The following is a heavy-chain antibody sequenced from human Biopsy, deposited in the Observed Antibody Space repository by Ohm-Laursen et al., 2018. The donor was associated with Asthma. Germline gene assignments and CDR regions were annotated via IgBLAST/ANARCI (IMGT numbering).Heavy chain of an antibody. V-gene: IGHV3-30*18. Sequence: SLRLSCAASGFMFRSFGMHWVRQAPGKGLEWVAVISYDGNHKFYEDSVKGRFTISRDNSKSTLFLQMDSLSAEDTAVYYCAKDFRDIAVAGDRGFDYWGQGTLVIVSS. CDR1: GFMFRSFG. D-gene: IGHD6-19*01. CDR3: AKDFRDIAVAGDRGFDY. J-gene: IGHJ4*02. CDR2: ISYDGNHK.